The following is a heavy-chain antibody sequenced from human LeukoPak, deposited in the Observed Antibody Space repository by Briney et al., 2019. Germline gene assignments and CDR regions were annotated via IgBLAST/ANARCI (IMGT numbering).Heavy chain of an antibody. Sequence: GGSLRLSCAASGFTFSSYAMSWVRQAPGKGLEWVSVIYSGGSTYYADSVKGRFTISRDNSKNTLYLQMNSLRAEDTAVYYCARGAPRMSSSWYYYFDYWGQGTLVTVSS. CDR3: ARGAPRMSSSWYYYFDY. CDR2: IYSGGST. J-gene: IGHJ4*02. CDR1: GFTFSSYA. D-gene: IGHD6-13*01. V-gene: IGHV3-53*01.